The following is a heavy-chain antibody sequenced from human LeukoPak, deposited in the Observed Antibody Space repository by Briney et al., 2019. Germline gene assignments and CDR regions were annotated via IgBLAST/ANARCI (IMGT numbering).Heavy chain of an antibody. CDR2: IYYSGST. D-gene: IGHD5-18*01. V-gene: IGHV4-39*01. CDR1: GGSISSSSYY. Sequence: PSETLSLTCTVSGGSISSSSYYWGWIRQPPGKGLEWFGSIYYSGSTYYNPSPKSRVTISVDTSKNQFSLKLSSVTAADTAVYYCARQGYSYGTSYNWFDPWGQGTQVTVSS. CDR3: ARQGYSYGTSYNWFDP. J-gene: IGHJ5*02.